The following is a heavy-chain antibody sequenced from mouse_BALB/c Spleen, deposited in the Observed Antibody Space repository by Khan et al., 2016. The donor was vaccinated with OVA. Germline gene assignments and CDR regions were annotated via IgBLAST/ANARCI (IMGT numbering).Heavy chain of an antibody. D-gene: IGHD3-3*01. CDR2: INPKNGIT. Sequence: VQLKESGPELVKPGASVKISCKTSGYTFTEYTLHWVKQSPGKSLEWIGVINPKNGITSYNQKFKGKATLTVDKSSSTAYMEFRSLTSEDSAVYYCAIDAGRYWGQGTSVTGSS. CDR1: GYTFTEYT. CDR3: AIDAGRY. J-gene: IGHJ4*01. V-gene: IGHV1-18*01.